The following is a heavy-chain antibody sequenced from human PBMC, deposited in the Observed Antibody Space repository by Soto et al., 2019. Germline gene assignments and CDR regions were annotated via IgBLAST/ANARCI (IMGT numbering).Heavy chain of an antibody. Sequence: PSETLSLTCTVSGGSISSGGYYWSWIRQHPGKGLEWIGYIYYSGSTYYNPSLKSRVTISVDTSKNQFSLKLSSVTAADTAVYYCARDLMATETFDYWGQGTLVTVSS. J-gene: IGHJ4*02. CDR1: GGSISSGGYY. V-gene: IGHV4-31*03. CDR3: ARDLMATETFDY. D-gene: IGHD4-4*01. CDR2: IYYSGST.